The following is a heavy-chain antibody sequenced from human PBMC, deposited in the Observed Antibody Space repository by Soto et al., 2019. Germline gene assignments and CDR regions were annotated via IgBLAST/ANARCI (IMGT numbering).Heavy chain of an antibody. Sequence: PSETLSLTCTVSGGSISSYYWSWIRQPPGKGLEWIGYIYYSGSTNYNPSLKSRVTISVDTSKNQFSLMLSSVTAADTAVYYCEREGEEMIQSSVERYYYYYGMDVWGQGTTLTVSS. CDR2: IYYSGST. CDR3: EREGEEMIQSSVERYYYYYGMDV. CDR1: GGSISSYY. J-gene: IGHJ6*02. V-gene: IGHV4-59*01. D-gene: IGHD6-19*01.